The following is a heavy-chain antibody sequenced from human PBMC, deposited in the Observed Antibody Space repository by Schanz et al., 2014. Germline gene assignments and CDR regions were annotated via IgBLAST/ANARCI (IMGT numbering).Heavy chain of an antibody. D-gene: IGHD2-8*02. J-gene: IGHJ4*02. Sequence: QVQLQQWGAGLSKPSETLSLTCAVYGGSFSGYYWTWIRQPPGKGLEWIGEINHIGSTNYNPSLKNRVTISLDTSKKQFSLKVNSVTAADTAMYYCARKGSVRYDDGGVDQLFYFDYWGQGTLVTVSS. V-gene: IGHV4-34*01. CDR3: ARKGSVRYDDGGVDQLFYFDY. CDR2: INHIGST. CDR1: GGSFSGYY.